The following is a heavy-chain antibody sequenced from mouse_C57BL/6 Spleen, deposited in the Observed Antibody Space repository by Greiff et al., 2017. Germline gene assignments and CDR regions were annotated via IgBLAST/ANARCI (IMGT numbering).Heavy chain of an antibody. V-gene: IGHV1-52*01. Sequence: QVQLQQPGAELVRPGSSVKLSCKASGYTFTSYWMHWVKQRPIQGLEWIGNIDPSDSETHCNQKFKDKATLTVDKSSSTAYMQLSSLTSEDSAVYYCASGGYYLAYWGQGTLVTVSA. J-gene: IGHJ3*01. CDR1: GYTFTSYW. D-gene: IGHD2-3*01. CDR3: ASGGYYLAY. CDR2: IDPSDSET.